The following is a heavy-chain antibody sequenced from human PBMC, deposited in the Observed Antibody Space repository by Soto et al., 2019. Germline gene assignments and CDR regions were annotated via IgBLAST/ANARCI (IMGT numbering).Heavy chain of an antibody. J-gene: IGHJ6*02. CDR2: IIPIFGTA. Sequence: SVKVSCKASGGTFSTYAIIWVRQAPGQGLEWMGGIIPIFGTAHYAQKFQGRVTITADEPTSTAYMELSSLRSEDTAVYYCARGYCSGGNCYSGMDVWGQGATVTVSS. CDR3: ARGYCSGGNCYSGMDV. CDR1: GGTFSTYA. V-gene: IGHV1-69*13. D-gene: IGHD2-15*01.